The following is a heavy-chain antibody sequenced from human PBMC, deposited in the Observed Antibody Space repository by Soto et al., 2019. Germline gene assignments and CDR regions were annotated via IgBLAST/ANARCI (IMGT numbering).Heavy chain of an antibody. CDR1: GFTFSSFA. Sequence: EVQLLESGGGLVQPGGSLRLSCAASGFTFSSFARSWVRQAPGKGLEWVSAISGAGNSASHANSVQGRFIISRDNSKNTLFLQMGSLRAEDTATYYQLVDHWGQGTLVTVSS. CDR3: LVDH. CDR2: ISGAGNSA. J-gene: IGHJ4*02. V-gene: IGHV3-23*01.